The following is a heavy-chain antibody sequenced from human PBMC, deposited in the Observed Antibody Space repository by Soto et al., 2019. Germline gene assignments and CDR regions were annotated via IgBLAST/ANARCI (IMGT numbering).Heavy chain of an antibody. Sequence: HVQLVQSGAEVKKPGASVKVSCKASGYTFTSYGISWVRQAPGQGLEWMGWISAYNGNTDYAQKLQGRVTMTTDTIPRIANMEPSRLISADTAVYYSARHRGVVRDYWGQGTLVTVSS. CDR3: ARHRGVVRDY. D-gene: IGHD3-10*01. CDR1: GYTFTSYG. CDR2: ISAYNGNT. J-gene: IGHJ4*02. V-gene: IGHV1-18*01.